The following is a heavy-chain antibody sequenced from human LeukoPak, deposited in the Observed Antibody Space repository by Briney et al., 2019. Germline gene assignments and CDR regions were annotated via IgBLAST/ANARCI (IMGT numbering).Heavy chain of an antibody. CDR2: IYHSGST. V-gene: IGHV4-38-2*02. Sequence: SETLSLTCTVSGYSISSGYYWGWIRQPPGKGLEWIGSIYHSGSTNYNPSLKSRVTISVDTSKNQFSLKLSSVTAADTAVYYCARVSGLLWFGELFYYYYYMDVWGKGTTVTVSS. CDR1: GYSISSGYY. CDR3: ARVSGLLWFGELFYYYYYMDV. J-gene: IGHJ6*03. D-gene: IGHD3-10*01.